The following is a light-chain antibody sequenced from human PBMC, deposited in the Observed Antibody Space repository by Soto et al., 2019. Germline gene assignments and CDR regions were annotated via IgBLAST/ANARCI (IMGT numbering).Light chain of an antibody. J-gene: IGKJ5*01. Sequence: VMTQSPGTLSVSPGETATLSCGTSQSVSTNLAWYQQKPGQPPRLLIYGASTRATGIPARFSGSGSGTEFTLTVSSLQSEDFAVYYCQQYKNWPTITFGQGTRLEIK. CDR2: GAS. CDR1: QSVSTN. CDR3: QQYKNWPTIT. V-gene: IGKV3-15*01.